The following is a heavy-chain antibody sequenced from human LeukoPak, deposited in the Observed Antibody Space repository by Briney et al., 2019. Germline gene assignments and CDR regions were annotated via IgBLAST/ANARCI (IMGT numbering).Heavy chain of an antibody. D-gene: IGHD3-22*01. V-gene: IGHV4-59*01. CDR1: GGSISSYY. Sequence: SETLSLTCTVSGGSISSYYWSWIGQPPGKGLEWIGYIYYSGSTNYNPSLKSRVTISVDTSKNQFSLKLSSVTAADTAVYYCARGADYYDSSGSNPSYYYYYMDVWGKGTTVTVSS. J-gene: IGHJ6*03. CDR3: ARGADYYDSSGSNPSYYYYYMDV. CDR2: IYYSGST.